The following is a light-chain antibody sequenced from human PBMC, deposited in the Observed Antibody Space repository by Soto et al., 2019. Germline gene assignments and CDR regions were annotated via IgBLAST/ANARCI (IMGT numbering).Light chain of an antibody. CDR1: SSDVGSYNR. J-gene: IGLJ1*01. V-gene: IGLV2-18*02. CDR3: NSYTGSSTYV. Sequence: QSVLTQPPSVCGSPGQSVAISCTGTSSDVGSYNRVSWYQQPPGAAPKLMIYEVSNRPSGVPDRFSGSKSGNTASLTISGLQAEDEADYYCNSYTGSSTYVFGTGTKVTVL. CDR2: EVS.